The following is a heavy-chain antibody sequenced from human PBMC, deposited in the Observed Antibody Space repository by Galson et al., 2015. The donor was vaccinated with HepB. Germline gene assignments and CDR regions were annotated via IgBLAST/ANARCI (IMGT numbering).Heavy chain of an antibody. CDR2: IDLSGRT. CDR3: ARDVTTGGCSILTCYYGMDV. Sequence: SETLSLTCAVYGGSFSTYSWGWIRQSPEKGLEWIGEIDLSGRTNYNPSLDSRVTISLDTSKSQFSLRLSSVTAADTAVYYCARDVTTGGCSILTCYYGMDVWGQGTTVTVSS. V-gene: IGHV4-34*01. D-gene: IGHD3-9*01. CDR1: GGSFSTYS. J-gene: IGHJ6*02.